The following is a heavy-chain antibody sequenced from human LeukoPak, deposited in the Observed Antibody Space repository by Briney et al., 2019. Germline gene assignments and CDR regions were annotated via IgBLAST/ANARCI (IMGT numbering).Heavy chain of an antibody. CDR2: IYYSGST. CDR3: ARGRWRIDY. CDR1: GGSISSYY. J-gene: IGHJ4*02. Sequence: SETLSLACSVSGGSISSYYWSWIRQPPGKGLEWIGYIYYSGSTNCNPSLKSRVTISVDTSKNQFSLKLSSVTAADTAVYYCARGRWRIDYWGQGTLVTVSS. V-gene: IGHV4-59*01. D-gene: IGHD4-23*01.